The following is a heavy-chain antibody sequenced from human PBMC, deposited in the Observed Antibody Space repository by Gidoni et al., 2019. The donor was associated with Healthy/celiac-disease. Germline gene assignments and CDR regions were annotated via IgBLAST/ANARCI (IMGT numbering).Heavy chain of an antibody. J-gene: IGHJ4*02. Sequence: QVQLQESGPGLVKPSETLSLTCTVSGGPVSSGSYYWSWIRQPPGKGLEWIGYIYYSGSTNYNPSLKSRVTISVDTSKNQFSLKLSSVTAADTAVYYCARDRYDFWSGYLRGFDYWGQGTLVTVSS. CDR1: GGPVSSGSYY. CDR3: ARDRYDFWSGYLRGFDY. D-gene: IGHD3-3*01. CDR2: IYYSGST. V-gene: IGHV4-61*01.